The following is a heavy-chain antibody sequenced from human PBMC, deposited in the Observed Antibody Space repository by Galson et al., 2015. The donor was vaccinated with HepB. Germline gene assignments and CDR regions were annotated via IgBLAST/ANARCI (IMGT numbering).Heavy chain of an antibody. Sequence: SETLSLTCTVSRYSITNGYYWAWIRQSPGKGLVWIASIDYRGSTYYNPSLKSRVTISVDTSKNQFSLRLSSVTAADTAEYYCGRSAADSRLPYYYYALDVWGKGTTVTVSS. CDR3: GRSAADSRLPYYYYALDV. CDR1: RYSITNGYY. J-gene: IGHJ6*04. V-gene: IGHV4-38-2*02. CDR2: IDYRGST. D-gene: IGHD2-2*01.